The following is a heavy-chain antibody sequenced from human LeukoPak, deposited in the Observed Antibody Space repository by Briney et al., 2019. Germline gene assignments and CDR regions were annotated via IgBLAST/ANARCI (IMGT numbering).Heavy chain of an antibody. Sequence: ASVKVSCTASGYTFTSYGISWVRQAPGQGLEWMGWISAYNGNTNYAQKLQGRVTMTTDTSTSTAYMELRSLRSDDTAVYYCARDYVGSSWYYCYYGMDVWGQGTTVTVSS. D-gene: IGHD6-13*01. J-gene: IGHJ6*02. CDR3: ARDYVGSSWYYCYYGMDV. CDR2: ISAYNGNT. V-gene: IGHV1-18*01. CDR1: GYTFTSYG.